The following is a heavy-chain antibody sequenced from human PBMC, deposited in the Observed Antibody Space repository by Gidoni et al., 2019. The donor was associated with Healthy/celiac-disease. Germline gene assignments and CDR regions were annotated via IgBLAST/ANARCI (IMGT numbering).Heavy chain of an antibody. J-gene: IGHJ4*02. V-gene: IGHV3-30*18. CDR2: ISYDGSNK. CDR3: AKDRNYYDSSGPTWGFDY. D-gene: IGHD3-22*01. Sequence: QVQLVESGGGGVQPGRSLRLSCAASGFTFSSYGMHWVRQAPGKGLEWVAVISYDGSNKYYADSVKGRFTISRDNSKNTLYLQMNSLRAEDTAVYYCAKDRNYYDSSGPTWGFDYWGQGTLVTVSS. CDR1: GFTFSSYG.